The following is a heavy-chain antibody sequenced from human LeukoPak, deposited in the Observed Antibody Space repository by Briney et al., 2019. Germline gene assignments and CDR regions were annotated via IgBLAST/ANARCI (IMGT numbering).Heavy chain of an antibody. D-gene: IGHD4-17*01. CDR2: INPSGGST. V-gene: IGHV1-46*01. CDR1: GGTFSSYA. Sequence: ASVKVSCKASGGTFSSYAISWVRQAPGQGLEWMGIINPSGGSTSYAQKFQGRVTMTRDTSTSTVYMELSSLRSEDTAVYYCASSKVPLYGDYGSFDYWGQGTLVTVSS. CDR3: ASSKVPLYGDYGSFDY. J-gene: IGHJ4*02.